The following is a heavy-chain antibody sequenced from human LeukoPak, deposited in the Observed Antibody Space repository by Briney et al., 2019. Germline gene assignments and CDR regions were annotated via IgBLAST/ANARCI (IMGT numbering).Heavy chain of an antibody. CDR1: GFTFSSYA. D-gene: IGHD2-15*01. V-gene: IGHV3-23*01. J-gene: IGHJ3*02. Sequence: PGGSLRLSCAASGFTFSSYAMSWVRQAPGKGLEWVSAISGSGGSTYYADSVKGRFSISRDNSKNTLYLQMNSLRAEDTAVYYCAKDLRDIVVVVAATPMFTDAFDIWGQGTMVTVSS. CDR2: ISGSGGST. CDR3: AKDLRDIVVVVAATPMFTDAFDI.